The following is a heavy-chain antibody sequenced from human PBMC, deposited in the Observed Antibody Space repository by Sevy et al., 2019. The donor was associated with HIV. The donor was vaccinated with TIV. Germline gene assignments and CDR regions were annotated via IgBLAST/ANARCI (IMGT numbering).Heavy chain of an antibody. V-gene: IGHV5-51*01. CDR3: ATSRSGYFDGSGYYIY. J-gene: IGHJ4*01. CDR1: GYSFTSHW. CDR2: IYPDDSDT. Sequence: GESLKISCQGSGYSFTSHWIAWVRQMPGKGLEWMGIIYPDDSDTRYSPSFQGRSTFSADKSIFTAYLQWSSLKASATAIYYCATSRSGYFDGSGYYIYWGQGTQVTVSS. D-gene: IGHD3-22*01.